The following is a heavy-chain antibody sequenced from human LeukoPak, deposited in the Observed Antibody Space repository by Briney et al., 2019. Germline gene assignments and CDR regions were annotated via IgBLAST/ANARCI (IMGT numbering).Heavy chain of an antibody. Sequence: GGSLRLSCAASGFTFSSYSMNWVRQAPGKGLEWVSSISSSSSYIYYADSVKGRFTISRDNAKNSLYLQMNSLRAEDTTVYYCARVNGQQLVRGPFDYWGQGTLVTVSS. CDR1: GFTFSSYS. CDR3: ARVNGQQLVRGPFDY. V-gene: IGHV3-21*01. D-gene: IGHD6-13*01. J-gene: IGHJ4*02. CDR2: ISSSSSYI.